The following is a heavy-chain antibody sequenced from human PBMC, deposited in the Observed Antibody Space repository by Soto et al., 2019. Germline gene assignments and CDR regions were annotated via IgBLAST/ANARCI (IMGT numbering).Heavy chain of an antibody. CDR2: ISQSGNT. V-gene: IGHV4-34*01. Sequence: SETLSLTCSIYSGSFSCYYWSWIRQPPGKGLEWIGEISQSGNTNYSPSLKSRVSISIDTSKKQFSLNLASVSAVDTAVYYCARAPKVSGSSQTRPDFWGQGTLVTVSS. CDR1: SGSFSCYY. D-gene: IGHD6-6*01. J-gene: IGHJ4*02. CDR3: ARAPKVSGSSQTRPDF.